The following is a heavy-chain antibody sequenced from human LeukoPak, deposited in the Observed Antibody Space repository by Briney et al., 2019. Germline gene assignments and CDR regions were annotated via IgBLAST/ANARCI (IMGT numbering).Heavy chain of an antibody. Sequence: PGGSLRLSCAASGFTLSSYSMNWVRQAPGKGLEWVSSISSSSTYIYYADSVKGRFTISRDNAKNSLYLQMNSLRAEDTAVYYCARGAAAGTKDAFDIWGQGTMVTVSS. J-gene: IGHJ3*02. CDR1: GFTLSSYS. D-gene: IGHD6-13*01. V-gene: IGHV3-21*01. CDR3: ARGAAAGTKDAFDI. CDR2: ISSSSTYI.